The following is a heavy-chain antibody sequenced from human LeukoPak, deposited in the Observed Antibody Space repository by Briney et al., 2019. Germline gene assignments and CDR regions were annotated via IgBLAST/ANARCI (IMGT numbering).Heavy chain of an antibody. J-gene: IGHJ4*02. CDR2: ISGSGGST. V-gene: IGHV3-23*01. CDR3: AKEEYFDWLTGY. D-gene: IGHD3-9*01. CDR1: GFTFSSYA. Sequence: GGSLRLSCAASGFTFSSYAMSWVRQAPGKGLEWVSAISGSGGSTCYADSVKGRFTISRDNSKNTLYLQMNGLRAEDTAVYYCAKEEYFDWLTGYWGQGTLVTVSS.